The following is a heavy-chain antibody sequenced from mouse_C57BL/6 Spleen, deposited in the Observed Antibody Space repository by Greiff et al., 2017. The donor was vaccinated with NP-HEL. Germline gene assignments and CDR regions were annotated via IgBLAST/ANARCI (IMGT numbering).Heavy chain of an antibody. CDR2: INPSTGGT. J-gene: IGHJ4*01. Sequence: EVKLQESGPELVKPGASVKISCKASGYSFTGYYMHWVKQSSEKSLEWLGEINPSTGGTSYNQKFKGKATLTVDKSSSTAYMQLKSLTSEDSAVYYCARMTSDYDNAMDYWGQGTSVTVSS. CDR1: GYSFTGYY. D-gene: IGHD2-4*01. V-gene: IGHV1-43*01. CDR3: ARMTSDYDNAMDY.